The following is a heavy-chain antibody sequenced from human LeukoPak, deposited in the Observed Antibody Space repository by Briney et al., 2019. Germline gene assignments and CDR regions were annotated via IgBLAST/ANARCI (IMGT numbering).Heavy chain of an antibody. D-gene: IGHD3-10*01. CDR1: GFTVSTNY. J-gene: IGHJ4*02. CDR2: LYSGGDT. V-gene: IGHV3-66*01. CDR3: TRDRFSMVRGNFFDY. Sequence: GGSLRLSCAASGFTVSTNYMSWVRQAPGKGLEWVSLLYSGGDTTYADSVEGRFTISRDNSKNTVYLQMNSLRAEDTAIYYCTRDRFSMVRGNFFDYWGQGTLVTVSS.